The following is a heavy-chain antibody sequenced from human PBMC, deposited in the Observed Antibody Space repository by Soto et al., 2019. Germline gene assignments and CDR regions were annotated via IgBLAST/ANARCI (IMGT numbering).Heavy chain of an antibody. D-gene: IGHD2-2*01. V-gene: IGHV4-34*01. J-gene: IGHJ6*03. CDR1: GGSFSGYY. CDR3: ARGIERDIVVVPAANDNYYYMDV. Sequence: QVQLQQWGAGLLKPSETLSLTCAVYGGSFSGYYWSWIRQPPGKGLEWIGEINHSGSTNYNPSLKNRVTISVDTTKNRFTLKLSYVTAADTAVYYCARGIERDIVVVPAANDNYYYMDVWGKGTTVTVSS. CDR2: INHSGST.